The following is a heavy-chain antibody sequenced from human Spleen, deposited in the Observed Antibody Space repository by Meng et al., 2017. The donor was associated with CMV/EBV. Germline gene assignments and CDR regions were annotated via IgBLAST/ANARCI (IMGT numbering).Heavy chain of an antibody. CDR2: INHSGNS. Sequence: LTCAFYGGSFSGYYWSWVRQPPGKGLEWIGEINHSGNSNYDPSLKSRVSISVDTSKNRFSLNLTSVTAADTAVYYCARGRLVFPLDYWGQGTLVTVSS. CDR1: GGSFSGYY. D-gene: IGHD2-21*01. V-gene: IGHV4-34*01. J-gene: IGHJ4*02. CDR3: ARGRLVFPLDY.